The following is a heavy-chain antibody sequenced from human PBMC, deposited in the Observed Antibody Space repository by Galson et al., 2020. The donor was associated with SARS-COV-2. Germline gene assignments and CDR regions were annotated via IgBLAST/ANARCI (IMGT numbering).Heavy chain of an antibody. J-gene: IGHJ3*02. CDR1: GFTFSSFA. V-gene: IGHV3-23*01. Sequence: GGSLRLSCAASGFTFSSFAMTWVRQAPGKGLEWVSAITGSGGRTYYADSVKGRSTISKDKSINTLYLQMKSLRADDTAVYYCARSGRSFGGVIKADAFDIWGQGTMVIVS. CDR3: ARSGRSFGGVIKADAFDI. D-gene: IGHD3-16*01. CDR2: ITGSGGRT.